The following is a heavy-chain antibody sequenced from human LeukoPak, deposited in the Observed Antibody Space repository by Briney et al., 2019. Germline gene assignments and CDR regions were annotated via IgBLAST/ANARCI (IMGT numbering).Heavy chain of an antibody. CDR3: ARGVVARSSWFDP. CDR2: IIPIFGTA. Sequence: SVKVSCKASGGTSSSYAISWVRQAPGQGLEWMGRIIPIFGTANYAQKFQGRVTITTDESTSTAYMELSSLRSEDTAVYYCARGVVARSSWFDPWGQGTLVTVSS. CDR1: GGTSSSYA. J-gene: IGHJ5*02. D-gene: IGHD2-15*01. V-gene: IGHV1-69*05.